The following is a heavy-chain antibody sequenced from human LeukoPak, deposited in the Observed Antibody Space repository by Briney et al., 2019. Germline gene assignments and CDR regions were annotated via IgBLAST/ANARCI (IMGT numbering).Heavy chain of an antibody. D-gene: IGHD4-17*01. CDR2: ISSSSSYI. CDR3: ARGTKNDYGDYGPDY. CDR1: GFTFSSYS. Sequence: PGGSLRLSCAASGFTFSSYSMNWVRQAPGKGLEWVSSISSSSSYIYYADSVKGRFTISRDNAKNSLYLQMNSLRAEDTAVYYCARGTKNDYGDYGPDYWGQGTLVTGFS. V-gene: IGHV3-21*01. J-gene: IGHJ4*02.